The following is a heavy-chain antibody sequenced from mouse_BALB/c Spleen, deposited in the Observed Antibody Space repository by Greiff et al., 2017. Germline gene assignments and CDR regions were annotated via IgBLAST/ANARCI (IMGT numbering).Heavy chain of an antibody. CDR3: ARITTGEYYFDY. D-gene: IGHD2-4*01. V-gene: IGHV5-6*02. CDR1: GFTFSSYG. CDR2: ISSGGSYT. J-gene: IGHJ2*01. Sequence: DVMLVESGGDLVKPGGSLKLSCAASGFTFSSYGMSWVRQTPDKRLEWVATISSGGSYTYYPDSVKGRFTISRDNAKNTLYLQMSSLKSEDTAMYYCARITTGEYYFDYWGQGTTLTVSS.